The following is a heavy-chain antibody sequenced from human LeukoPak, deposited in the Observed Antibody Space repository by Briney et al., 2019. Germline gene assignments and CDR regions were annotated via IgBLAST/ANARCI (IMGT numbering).Heavy chain of an antibody. CDR1: GGSISSYY. J-gene: IGHJ4*02. CDR2: IYYSGST. V-gene: IGHV4-59*01. Sequence: SETLSLTCTVSGGSISSYYWSWIRQPPGKGLEWIGYIYYSGSTNYNPSLKSRVTISVDTSKNQFSLKLSSVTAADTAVYYCARVFSSQGIDYWGQGTLATVSS. D-gene: IGHD6-6*01. CDR3: ARVFSSQGIDY.